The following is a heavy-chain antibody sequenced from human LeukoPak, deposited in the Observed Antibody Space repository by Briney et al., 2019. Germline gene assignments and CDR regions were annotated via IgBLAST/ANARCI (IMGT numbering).Heavy chain of an antibody. J-gene: IGHJ4*02. CDR2: ISPDGRAT. D-gene: IGHD1-14*01. CDR3: AREQPAGSTDY. V-gene: IGHV3-64*01. CDR1: GFIFSYYS. Sequence: PGGSLRLSCAASGFIFSYYSMHWVRQAPGKGLEYVSVISPDGRATYYTNSVKGRFPISRDNSKNTVYLQMDSLRDDDTAVYYCAREQPAGSTDYWGQGTLVTVSS.